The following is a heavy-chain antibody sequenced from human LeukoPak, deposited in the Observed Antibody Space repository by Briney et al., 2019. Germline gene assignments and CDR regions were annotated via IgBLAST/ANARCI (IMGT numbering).Heavy chain of an antibody. CDR3: ARASLPYDILTGCHFDY. Sequence: GEPLKISCKGSGYSFTSYWIGWVRQMPGKGLEWMGIIYPGDSDTRYSPSFQGQVTISADKSISTAYLQWSSLKASDTAMYYCARASLPYDILTGCHFDYWGQGTLVTVSS. J-gene: IGHJ4*02. CDR1: GYSFTSYW. V-gene: IGHV5-51*01. D-gene: IGHD3-9*01. CDR2: IYPGDSDT.